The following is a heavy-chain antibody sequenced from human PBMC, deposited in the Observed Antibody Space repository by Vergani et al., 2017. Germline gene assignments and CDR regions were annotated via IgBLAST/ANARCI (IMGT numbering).Heavy chain of an antibody. CDR1: GGSISSSSYY. CDR3: ARRTYYYDSSGPFDP. CDR2: IYYSGST. V-gene: IGHV4-39*07. Sequence: QLQLQESGPGLVKPSETLSLTCTVSGGSISSSSYYWGWIRQPPGKGLEWIGSIYYSGSTYYNPSLKSGVTISVETSKNQFSLKLSSVTAADTAVYYCARRTYYYDSSGPFDPWGQGTLVTVSS. J-gene: IGHJ5*02. D-gene: IGHD3-22*01.